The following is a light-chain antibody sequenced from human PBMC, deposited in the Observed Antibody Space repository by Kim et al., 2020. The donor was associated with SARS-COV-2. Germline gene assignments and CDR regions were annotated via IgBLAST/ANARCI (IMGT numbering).Light chain of an antibody. Sequence: QSVTISWSGLRPNLGRNYVYWYQQLPSTAPKPLMYRNDQRPSGFPDRCSGSKSGTSASLAISGLRSEDEADYYCAAWDDSLTGGVFGGGTQLTVL. V-gene: IGLV1-47*01. CDR2: RND. J-gene: IGLJ2*01. CDR3: AAWDDSLTGGV. CDR1: RPNLGRNY.